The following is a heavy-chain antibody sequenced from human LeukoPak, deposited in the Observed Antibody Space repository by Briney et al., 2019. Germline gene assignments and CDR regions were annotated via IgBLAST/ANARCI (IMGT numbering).Heavy chain of an antibody. CDR2: IYYSGST. D-gene: IGHD2-21*01. Sequence: PSETLSLTCTVSGGSISSSSYYWGWIRQPPGKGLEWIGSIYYSGSTYYNPSLKSRVTISVDTSKNQFSLKLSSVTAADTAVYYCARGSTYCGGELCWFDPWGQGTLVTVSS. CDR1: GGSISSSSYY. V-gene: IGHV4-39*07. J-gene: IGHJ5*02. CDR3: ARGSTYCGGELCWFDP.